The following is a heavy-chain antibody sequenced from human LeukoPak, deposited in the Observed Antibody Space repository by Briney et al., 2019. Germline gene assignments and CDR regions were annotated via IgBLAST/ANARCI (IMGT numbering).Heavy chain of an antibody. Sequence: PGGSLRLSCAASGFTFSSYWMHWVRQAPGKGLVWVSRINSDGSSTSYADSVKGRFTISRDNAKNTLYLQMTSLRAEDTAVYYCARAREMYYDILTGSPGPRTGMDVWGQGTTVTVSS. CDR3: ARAREMYYDILTGSPGPRTGMDV. D-gene: IGHD3-9*01. CDR1: GFTFSSYW. CDR2: INSDGSST. V-gene: IGHV3-74*01. J-gene: IGHJ6*02.